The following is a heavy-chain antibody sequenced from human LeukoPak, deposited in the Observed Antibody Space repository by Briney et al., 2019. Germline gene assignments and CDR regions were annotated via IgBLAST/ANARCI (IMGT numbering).Heavy chain of an antibody. CDR1: GFTFSSYA. CDR2: ISGSGGST. CDR3: AKDRRGVVGTTTGYFDY. V-gene: IGHV3-23*01. D-gene: IGHD1-26*01. J-gene: IGHJ4*02. Sequence: PGGSLRLSCAASGFTFSSYAMSWVRQAPGKGLEWVSAISGSGGSTYYADSVKGRFTISRDNSKNTLYLQMDSLRAEDTAVYYCAKDRRGVVGTTTGYFDYWGQGTLVTVSS.